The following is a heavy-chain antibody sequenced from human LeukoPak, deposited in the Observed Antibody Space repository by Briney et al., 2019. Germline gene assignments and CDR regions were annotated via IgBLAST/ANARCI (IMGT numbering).Heavy chain of an antibody. CDR2: IYYSGST. CDR1: GGSMSSGGYY. V-gene: IGHV4-31*03. D-gene: IGHD4-17*01. CDR3: ARDVSGYGDQIDI. Sequence: SETLSLTCTVSGGSMSSGGYYWSWIRQRPGTCLECIGYIYYSGSTYYTPSLKSRVTISVDTSNNQFSLRLSSVTAADTAVYYCARDVSGYGDQIDIWGQGTMVTVSS. J-gene: IGHJ3*02.